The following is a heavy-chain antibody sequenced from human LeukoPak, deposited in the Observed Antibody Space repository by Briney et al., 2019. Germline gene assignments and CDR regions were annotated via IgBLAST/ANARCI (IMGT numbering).Heavy chain of an antibody. D-gene: IGHD4/OR15-4a*01. CDR2: INLSGGST. CDR1: GFTLINYY. Sequence: ASVKVSCKASGFTLINYYMHWVRQAPGQGLEWLGIINLSGGSTHYPQKFQDRVTMTRDTSTSTVYMELSSLRSEDTAVYYCARDLDYGEKSEDYWGQGTLVTVSS. CDR3: ARDLDYGEKSEDY. V-gene: IGHV1-46*01. J-gene: IGHJ4*02.